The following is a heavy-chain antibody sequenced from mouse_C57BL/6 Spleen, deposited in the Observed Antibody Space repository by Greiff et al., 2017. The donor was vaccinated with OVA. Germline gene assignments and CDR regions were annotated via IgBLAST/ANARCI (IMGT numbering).Heavy chain of an antibody. CDR3: ARGCSGY. D-gene: IGHD6-1*01. V-gene: IGHV1-61*01. CDR1: GYTFTSYW. J-gene: IGHJ2*01. CDR2: IYPSDSET. Sequence: QVQLKQPGAELVRPGSSVKLSCKASGYTFTSYWMDWVKQSPGQGLEWIGNIYPSDSETHYNQKFKDKATLTVDKASSKPYMQLSSLTSEDAAVYYCARGCSGYWGPGTTLTVSS.